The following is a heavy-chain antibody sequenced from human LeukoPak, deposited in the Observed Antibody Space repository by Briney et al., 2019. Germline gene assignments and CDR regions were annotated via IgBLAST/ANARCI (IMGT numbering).Heavy chain of an antibody. CDR3: ERVRYSRGWPFDY. V-gene: IGHV4-61*02. CDR1: AVSISSGNNY. D-gene: IGHD6-19*01. CDR2: IYMSGST. Sequence: SETLTLTCTAPAVSISSGNNYWSWLRQPAGKGLEWIGRIYMSGSTNYNPSLKSRVTISVDTSKNHFSLTVTSVTAADMAVYYCERVRYSRGWPFDYRGQRTLVTVSS. J-gene: IGHJ4*02.